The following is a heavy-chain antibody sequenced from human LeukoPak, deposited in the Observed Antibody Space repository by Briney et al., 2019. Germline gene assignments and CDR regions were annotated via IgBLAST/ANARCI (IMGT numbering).Heavy chain of an antibody. J-gene: IGHJ4*02. Sequence: QPGASLRLSCAASGFTFSSYAMSWVRQAPGKGLEWVSAISGSGGSTYYADSVKGRFTISRDNSKNTLYLQMNSLRAEDTAVYYCANRYCSSTSWYPRWEYYFDYWGQGTLVTVSS. V-gene: IGHV3-23*01. CDR3: ANRYCSSTSWYPRWEYYFDY. CDR1: GFTFSSYA. CDR2: ISGSGGST. D-gene: IGHD2-2*01.